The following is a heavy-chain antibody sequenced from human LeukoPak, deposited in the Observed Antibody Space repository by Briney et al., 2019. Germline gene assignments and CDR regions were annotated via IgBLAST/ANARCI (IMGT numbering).Heavy chain of an antibody. J-gene: IGHJ6*02. CDR2: INHNGNVN. V-gene: IGHV3-7*03. Sequence: PGGSLRLSCAASGFTFSSYWMNWARQAPGKGLEWVASINHNGNVNYYVDSVKGRFTISRDNAKNSLYLQMSNLRAEDTAVYLCARGDGLDVWGQGATVTVSS. CDR3: ARGDGLDV. CDR1: GFTFSSYW. D-gene: IGHD3-16*01.